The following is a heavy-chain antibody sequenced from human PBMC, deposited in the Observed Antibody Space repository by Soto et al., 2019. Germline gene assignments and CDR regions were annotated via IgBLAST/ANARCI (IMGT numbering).Heavy chain of an antibody. CDR2: IYYSGST. CDR1: GGSISSSSYY. D-gene: IGHD2-15*01. J-gene: IGHJ4*02. Sequence: QLQLQESGPGLVKPSETLSLTCTVSGGSISSSSYYWGWIRQPPGKGLEWIGSIYYSGSTYYNPSLKRRATISVDTSKNQCSLNLSSVTAADTAVYYCAREAATSRSSEYWGQGTLVTVSS. V-gene: IGHV4-39*02. CDR3: AREAATSRSSEY.